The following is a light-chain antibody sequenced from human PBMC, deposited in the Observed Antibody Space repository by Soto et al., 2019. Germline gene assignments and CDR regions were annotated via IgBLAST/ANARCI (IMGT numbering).Light chain of an antibody. CDR2: GNS. V-gene: IGLV1-40*01. J-gene: IGLJ2*01. CDR3: LYYDSSRSGDVV. Sequence: QSVLTQPPSVSGAPGQRVTISCTGSSSNIGAGYDVHWYQQLPGTAPKLLIYGNSNRPSGVPHRFSGSKSGTSASLAITGLQAEDEADDYCLYYDSSRSGDVVFGGGTKLTVL. CDR1: SSNIGAGYD.